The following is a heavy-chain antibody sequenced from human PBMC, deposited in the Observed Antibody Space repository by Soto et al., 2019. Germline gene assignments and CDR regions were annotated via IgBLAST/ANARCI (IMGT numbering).Heavy chain of an antibody. V-gene: IGHV4-39*01. J-gene: IGHJ6*02. D-gene: IGHD1-26*01. CDR2: IDYSWST. Sequence: PSETLSLTCTVSFGSISSGDYYWSWMRQPPGTGLEWSGSIDYSWSTYYTPSLKIRVTLSVVASKKQFSLKVSSGTAADPAVYYCARGRASYGMDVWGQGTTVTLTS. CDR3: ARGRASYGMDV. CDR1: FGSISSGDYY.